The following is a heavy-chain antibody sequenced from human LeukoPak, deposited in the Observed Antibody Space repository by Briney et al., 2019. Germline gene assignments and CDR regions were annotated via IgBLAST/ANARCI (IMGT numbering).Heavy chain of an antibody. D-gene: IGHD4-17*01. J-gene: IGHJ4*02. CDR3: ARPSMDYGDYEACFAY. V-gene: IGHV4-39*02. CDR1: GVSISSSTYY. CDR2: ISNSGNI. Sequence: PSETLSLTCTVSGVSISSSTYYWAWIRQPPGKGLEWIASISNSGNIYFNPSLKSRVTISVDTSENHVSLRLSSVTAADTAVYYCARPSMDYGDYEACFAYWGQGTLVTVSS.